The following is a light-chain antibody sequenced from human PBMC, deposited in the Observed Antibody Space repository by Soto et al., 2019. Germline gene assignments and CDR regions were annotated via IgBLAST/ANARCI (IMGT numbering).Light chain of an antibody. J-gene: IGKJ5*01. CDR3: QQRSSWPIT. Sequence: VLTQSPAALAFSPGERATLSCRASENVRTFVDWYQQKPGQAPRLLIYGASNRATDIPARFSGSGSGTDFTLTISNLEPEDFAVYYCQQRSSWPITFGQGTRLEIK. V-gene: IGKV3-11*01. CDR2: GAS. CDR1: ENVRTF.